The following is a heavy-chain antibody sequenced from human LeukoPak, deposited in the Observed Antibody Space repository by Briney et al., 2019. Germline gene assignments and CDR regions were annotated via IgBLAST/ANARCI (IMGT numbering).Heavy chain of an antibody. CDR3: ARDSGHDAFDI. CDR1: GFXVSSNY. Sequence: GGSLRLSCAASGFXVSSNYISWVRQAPGKGLEWVSVIYTGGSTYYTDSVKGRFTISRDNSKNTLYLQMNSLRPEDTAMYYCARDSGHDAFDIWGQGTMVTVSS. CDR2: IYTGGST. V-gene: IGHV3-53*01. J-gene: IGHJ3*02.